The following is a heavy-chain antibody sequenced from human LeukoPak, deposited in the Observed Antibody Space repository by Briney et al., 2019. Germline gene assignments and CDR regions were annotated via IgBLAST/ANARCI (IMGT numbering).Heavy chain of an antibody. CDR3: TRKIGYDFWSGYSVESYYFDY. J-gene: IGHJ4*02. Sequence: GGSLRLSCAASGFTFSGSAMDWVRQASGKGLEWVGRIRSKANSYATAYAASVKGRFTISRDDSKNTAYLQMNSLKTEDTAVYYCTRKIGYDFWSGYSVESYYFDYWGQGTLVTVSS. CDR2: IRSKANSYAT. CDR1: GFTFSGSA. D-gene: IGHD3-3*01. V-gene: IGHV3-73*01.